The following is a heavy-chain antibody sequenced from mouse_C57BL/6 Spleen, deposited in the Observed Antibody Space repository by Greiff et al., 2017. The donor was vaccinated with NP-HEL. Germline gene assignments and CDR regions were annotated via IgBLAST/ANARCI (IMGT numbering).Heavy chain of an antibody. J-gene: IGHJ1*03. V-gene: IGHV1-18*01. CDR3: ARGGNDYGSSHWYFDV. Sequence: EVQLQQSGPELVKPGASVKIPCKASGYTFTDYNMDWVKQSHGKSLEWIGDINPNNGGTIYNHKFKGKATLTGAKSSSTAYREVRSLTSEDTAGYYCARGGNDYGSSHWYFDVWGTGTTVTVSS. D-gene: IGHD1-1*01. CDR1: GYTFTDYN. CDR2: INPNNGGT.